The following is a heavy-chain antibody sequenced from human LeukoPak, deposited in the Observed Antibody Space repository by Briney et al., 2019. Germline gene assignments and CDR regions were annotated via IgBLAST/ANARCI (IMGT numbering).Heavy chain of an antibody. V-gene: IGHV3-23*01. CDR2: ISGSGGST. CDR3: AKTSSGSYYYFDY. J-gene: IGHJ4*02. D-gene: IGHD1-26*01. Sequence: GGSLRLSCAASGFTFSTYAMSWVRQVPGKGLEWVSGISGSGGSTYYADSVKGRFTISRDNSKNTLYLQMNSLRAEDTAVYYCAKTSSGSYYYFDYWGQGNLVTVSS. CDR1: GFTFSTYA.